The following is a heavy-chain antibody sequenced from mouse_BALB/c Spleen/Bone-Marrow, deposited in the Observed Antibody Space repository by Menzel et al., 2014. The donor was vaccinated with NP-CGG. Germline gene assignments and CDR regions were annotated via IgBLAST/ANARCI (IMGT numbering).Heavy chain of an antibody. CDR1: GFNIXDTF. V-gene: IGHV14-3*02. CDR2: IDPANGNT. CDR3: TRGEDY. J-gene: IGHJ2*01. Sequence: EVKLQESGAELVKPGASVKLSCTGSGFNIXDTFMHWVKQRPEQGLEWIGRIDPANGNTKYDPKFQGKATITADTSSNTAYLQLTSLTSEDTAVYYCTRGEDYWGQGTTLAVSS.